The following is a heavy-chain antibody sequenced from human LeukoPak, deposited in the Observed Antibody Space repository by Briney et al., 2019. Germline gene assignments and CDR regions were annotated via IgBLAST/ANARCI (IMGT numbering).Heavy chain of an antibody. J-gene: IGHJ4*02. CDR2: IYSGGST. CDR3: ARGGYYDFWSGYEHFDY. D-gene: IGHD3-3*01. V-gene: IGHV3-53*01. CDR1: GFTFSSYE. Sequence: GGSLRLSCAASGFTFSSYEMNWARQAPGKGLEWVSVIYSGGSTYYADSVKGRFTISRDNSKNTLYLQMNSLRAEDTAVYYCARGGYYDFWSGYEHFDYWGQGTLVTVSS.